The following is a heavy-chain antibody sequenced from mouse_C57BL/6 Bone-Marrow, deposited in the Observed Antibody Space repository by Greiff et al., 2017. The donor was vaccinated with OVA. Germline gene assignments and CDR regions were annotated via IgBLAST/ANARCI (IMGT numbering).Heavy chain of an antibody. J-gene: IGHJ4*01. D-gene: IGHD2-5*01. CDR2: INPNNGGT. CDR3: APRYYSNYDYAMDY. V-gene: IGHV1-26*01. Sequence: VQLKQSGPELVKPGASVKISCKASGYTFTDYYMNWVKQSHGKSLEWIGDINPNNGGTSYNQKFKGKATLTVDKSSSTAYMELRSLTSEDSAVYYCAPRYYSNYDYAMDYWGQGTSVTVSS. CDR1: GYTFTDYY.